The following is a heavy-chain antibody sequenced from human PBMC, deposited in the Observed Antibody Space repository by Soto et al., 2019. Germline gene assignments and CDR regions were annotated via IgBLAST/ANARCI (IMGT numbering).Heavy chain of an antibody. Sequence: ASVKVSCKASGYTFISYAMHWVRQAPGQRLEWMGWINAGNGNTKYSQKFQGRVTITRDTSASTAYMELSSLRSEDTAVYYCARDQRDTAMGPYGMDVWGQGTTVTVSS. CDR3: ARDQRDTAMGPYGMDV. D-gene: IGHD5-18*01. CDR1: GYTFISYA. CDR2: INAGNGNT. J-gene: IGHJ6*02. V-gene: IGHV1-3*01.